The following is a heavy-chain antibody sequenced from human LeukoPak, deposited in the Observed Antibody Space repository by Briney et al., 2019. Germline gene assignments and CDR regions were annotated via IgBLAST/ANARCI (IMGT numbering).Heavy chain of an antibody. CDR2: ISGSGGST. J-gene: IGHJ3*02. CDR1: GFTFSSYA. Sequence: GGSLRLSCAASGFTFSSYAMSWVRQAPGKGLEWVSAISGSGGSTYYADSVKGRFTISRDNSKNTLYLQMNSLRAEDTAVYYCAKDTYYYDSSGYYESGAFDIWGQGTMVTVSS. V-gene: IGHV3-23*01. D-gene: IGHD3-22*01. CDR3: AKDTYYYDSSGYYESGAFDI.